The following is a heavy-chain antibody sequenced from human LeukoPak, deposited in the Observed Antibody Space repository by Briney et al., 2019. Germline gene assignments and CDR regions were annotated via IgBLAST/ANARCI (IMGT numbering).Heavy chain of an antibody. Sequence: SETLSLTCTVSGGSISSYYWSWIRQPPGKGLEWIGYIYYSGSTNYNPSLKSRVTISVDTSKNQFSLKLSSVTAADPAVYYCARGIRAAAAISWFDPWGHGTLVTVSS. J-gene: IGHJ5*02. D-gene: IGHD2-2*01. V-gene: IGHV4-59*01. CDR3: ARGIRAAAAISWFDP. CDR2: IYYSGST. CDR1: GGSISSYY.